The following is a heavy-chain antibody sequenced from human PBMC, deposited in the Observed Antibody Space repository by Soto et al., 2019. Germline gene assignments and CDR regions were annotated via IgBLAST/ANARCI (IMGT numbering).Heavy chain of an antibody. V-gene: IGHV1-3*04. CDR1: GYTFTNYA. D-gene: IGHD3-16*02. CDR3: ASGLGGYLGYHDY. J-gene: IGHJ4*02. Sequence: ASVKVSCKASGYTFTNYAMHWMRPAPGQRLEWMGWINTGNGNTKYSQKFQGRVTITRDTSASTAYVELSSLRTEDTAVYYCASGLGGYLGYHDYWGQGTLVTVSS. CDR2: INTGNGNT.